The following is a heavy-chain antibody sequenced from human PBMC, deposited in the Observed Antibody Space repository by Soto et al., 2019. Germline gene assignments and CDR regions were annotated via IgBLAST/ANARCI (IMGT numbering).Heavy chain of an antibody. CDR1: GYTLTELS. CDR3: ATHYDSSGYYSPYDAFDI. D-gene: IGHD3-22*01. Sequence: ASVKVSCTVSGYTLTELSMHWVRQAPGKGLEWMGGFDPEDGETIYAQKFQGRVTMTEDTSTDTAYMELSSLRSEDTAVYYCATHYDSSGYYSPYDAFDIWGQGTMVTVSS. J-gene: IGHJ3*02. CDR2: FDPEDGET. V-gene: IGHV1-24*01.